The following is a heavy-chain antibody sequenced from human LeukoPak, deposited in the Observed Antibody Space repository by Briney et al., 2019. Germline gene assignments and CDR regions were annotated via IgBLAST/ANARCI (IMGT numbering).Heavy chain of an antibody. CDR1: GLTVSSNY. CDR3: ARGEQWLVYGMDV. D-gene: IGHD6-19*01. CDR2: IKQDGSEK. V-gene: IGHV3-7*03. J-gene: IGHJ6*02. Sequence: PGGSLRLSCAASGLTVSSNYMSWVRQAPGKGLEWVANIKQDGSEKYYVDSVKGRFTISRDNAKNSLYLQMNSLRAEDTAVYYCARGEQWLVYGMDVWGQGTTVTVSS.